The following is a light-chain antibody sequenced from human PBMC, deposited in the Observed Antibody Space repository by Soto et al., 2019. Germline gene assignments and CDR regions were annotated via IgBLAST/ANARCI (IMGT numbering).Light chain of an antibody. CDR3: QQANSLPFT. J-gene: IGKJ5*01. CDR2: AAS. CDR1: QGIGSW. Sequence: DIQMTQSPSSVSASVGGRVTITCRASQGIGSWLAWYQQKPGKAPNLLIYAASSLRSGVPSRFSGSGSGTDFTLTISSLQPEDFATYYCQQANSLPFTFGQGTRLEIK. V-gene: IGKV1-12*01.